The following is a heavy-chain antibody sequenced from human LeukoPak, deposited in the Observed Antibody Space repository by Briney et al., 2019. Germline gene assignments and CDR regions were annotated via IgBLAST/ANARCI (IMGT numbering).Heavy chain of an antibody. CDR1: GFTFSSYE. CDR2: ISSSGSTI. D-gene: IGHD1-26*01. V-gene: IGHV3-48*03. CDR3: ARDVGSGSYRRSYYFDY. Sequence: GGSLRLSCAASGFTFSSYEMNWVRQAPGKGLEWVSYISSSGSTIYYADSVKGRFTISRDNAKNSLYLQMNSLRAEDTAVYYCARDVGSGSYRRSYYFDYWGQGTLVTVSS. J-gene: IGHJ4*02.